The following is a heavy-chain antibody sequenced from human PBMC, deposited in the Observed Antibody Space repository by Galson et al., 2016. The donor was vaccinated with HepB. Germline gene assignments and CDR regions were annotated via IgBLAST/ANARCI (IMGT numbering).Heavy chain of an antibody. CDR1: GFTLSTFG. J-gene: IGHJ4*02. D-gene: IGHD3-10*02. CDR3: ARDLGSGSYYNSPFEY. Sequence: SLRLSCAASGFTLSTFGMNWVRQAPGKGLEWVSSISSTGSFMFYADSVKGRFTISRDNAKNSVYLQMNSLRAEDTAVYYCARDLGSGSYYNSPFEYWGQGTLVTVSS. V-gene: IGHV3-21*01. CDR2: ISSTGSFM.